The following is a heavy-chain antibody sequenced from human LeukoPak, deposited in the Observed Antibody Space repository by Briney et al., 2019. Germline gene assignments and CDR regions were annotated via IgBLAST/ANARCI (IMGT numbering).Heavy chain of an antibody. J-gene: IGHJ4*02. CDR3: ARGGHAYYDSSGYRYYFDY. CDR1: GFTFSAYS. V-gene: IGHV3-21*01. D-gene: IGHD3-22*01. CDR2: ITSSSSYI. Sequence: GGSLRLSCAASGFTFSAYSMNWVRQAPGKRLEWVSSITSSSSYIYYADSVKGRFTFSRDNAKNSLYLQMNSLRAEDTAVYYCARGGHAYYDSSGYRYYFDYWGQGTLVTVSS.